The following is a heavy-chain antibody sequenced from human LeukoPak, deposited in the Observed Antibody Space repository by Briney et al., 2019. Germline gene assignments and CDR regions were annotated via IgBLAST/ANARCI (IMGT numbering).Heavy chain of an antibody. CDR3: ARRPSGSYAADI. V-gene: IGHV1-69*06. CDR1: GYTFTSYA. Sequence: WASVKVSCKASGYTFTSYAMNWVRQAPGQGLEWMGGIIPIFGTANYAQKFQGRVTITADKSTSTAYMELSSLRSEDTAVYYCARRPSGSYAADIWGQGTMVTVSS. CDR2: IIPIFGTA. J-gene: IGHJ3*02. D-gene: IGHD1-26*01.